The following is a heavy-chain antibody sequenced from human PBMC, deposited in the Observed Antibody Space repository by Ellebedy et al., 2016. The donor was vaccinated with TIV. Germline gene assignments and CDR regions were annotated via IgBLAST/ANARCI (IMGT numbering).Heavy chain of an antibody. CDR3: ARSGVGLNHPMDV. J-gene: IGHJ6*03. CDR2: ISNSDSTI. CDR1: GFTFSDYY. Sequence: GGSLRLXXAASGFTFSDYYMSWIRQAPGKGLEWVSYISNSDSTIYYADSVKGRFTISRDNAKNSLYLQMNSLRAEDTAVYYCARSGVGLNHPMDVWGKGTTVTVSS. D-gene: IGHD1-14*01. V-gene: IGHV3-11*01.